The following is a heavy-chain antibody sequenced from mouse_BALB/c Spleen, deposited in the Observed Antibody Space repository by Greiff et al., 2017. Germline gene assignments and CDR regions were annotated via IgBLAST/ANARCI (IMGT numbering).Heavy chain of an antibody. V-gene: IGHV1-15*01. CDR2: IDPETGGT. CDR1: GYTFTDYE. D-gene: IGHD2-3*01. Sequence: VQLQQSGAELVRPGASVTLSCKASGYTFTDYEMHWVKQTPVHGLEWIGAIDPETGGTAYNQKFKGKATLTADKSSSTAYMELRSLTSEDSAVYYCTREIDGYYGFAYWGQGTLVTVSA. J-gene: IGHJ3*01. CDR3: TREIDGYYGFAY.